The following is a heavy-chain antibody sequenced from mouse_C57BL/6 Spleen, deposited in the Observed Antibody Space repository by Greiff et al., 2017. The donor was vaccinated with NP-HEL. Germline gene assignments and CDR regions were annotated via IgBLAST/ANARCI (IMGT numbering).Heavy chain of an antibody. V-gene: IGHV1-15*01. CDR1: GYTFTDYE. D-gene: IGHD1-1*01. CDR2: IDPETGGT. CDR3: TREFITTVVAPPEFAY. J-gene: IGHJ3*01. Sequence: VQLQQSGAELVRPGASVTLSCKASGYTFTDYEMHWVKQTPVHGLEWIGAIDPETGGTAYNQKFKGKAILTADKSSSTAYMELRSLTSEDSAVYYCTREFITTVVAPPEFAYWGQGTLVTVSA.